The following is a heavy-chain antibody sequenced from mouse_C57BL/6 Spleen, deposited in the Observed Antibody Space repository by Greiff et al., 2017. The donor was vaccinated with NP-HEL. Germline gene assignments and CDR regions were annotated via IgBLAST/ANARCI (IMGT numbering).Heavy chain of an antibody. D-gene: IGHD1-1*01. J-gene: IGHJ3*01. CDR2: IDPSDSYT. Sequence: VQLQQPGAELVMPGASVKLSCKASGYTFTSYWMHWVKQRPGQGLEWIGEIDPSDSYTNYNQKFKGKSTLTVDKSSSTAYMQLSSLTSEDSAVYYCARGGSSSLAYWGQGTLVTVSA. CDR3: ARGGSSSLAY. CDR1: GYTFTSYW. V-gene: IGHV1-69*01.